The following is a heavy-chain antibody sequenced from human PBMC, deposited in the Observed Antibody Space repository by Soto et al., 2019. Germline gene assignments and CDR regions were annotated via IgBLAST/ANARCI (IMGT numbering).Heavy chain of an antibody. CDR1: GGSISSYY. D-gene: IGHD6-19*01. J-gene: IGHJ4*02. V-gene: IGHV4-59*01. CDR2: IYYSGST. CDR3: AGLGGWLDY. Sequence: SETLSLTCTVSGGSISSYYWSWIRQPPGKRLEWIGYIYYSGSTNYNPSLKSRVTISVDTSKNQFSLKLSSVTAADTAVYYCAGLGGWLDYWGQGTLVTAPQ.